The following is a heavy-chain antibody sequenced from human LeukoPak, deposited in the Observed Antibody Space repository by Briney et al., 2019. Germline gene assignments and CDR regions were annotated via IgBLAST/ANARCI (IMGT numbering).Heavy chain of an antibody. V-gene: IGHV5-51*01. Sequence: GESLKISCKGSGYSFTSYWIGWVRQMPGKGLEWMGIIYPGDSDTRYSPSFQGQVTISADKSINTAYLQWSSLKASDTAMYYCVRQALWFGELSLDPWGQGTLVTVSS. CDR3: VRQALWFGELSLDP. CDR2: IYPGDSDT. D-gene: IGHD3-10*01. CDR1: GYSFTSYW. J-gene: IGHJ5*02.